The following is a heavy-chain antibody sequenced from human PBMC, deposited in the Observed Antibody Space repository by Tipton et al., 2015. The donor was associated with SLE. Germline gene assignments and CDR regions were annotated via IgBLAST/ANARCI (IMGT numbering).Heavy chain of an antibody. CDR2: INHSGST. D-gene: IGHD5-24*01. Sequence: TLSLTCAVYGGSFSGYYWSWIRQPPGKGLEWIGDINHSGSTNYNASLKSRVTISVDTSKNHFSLKLSSVTAADTAVYYCATHLGPEWMATKRGYFDLWGRGTLVSVSS. V-gene: IGHV4-34*01. CDR3: ATHLGPEWMATKRGYFDL. J-gene: IGHJ2*01. CDR1: GGSFSGYY.